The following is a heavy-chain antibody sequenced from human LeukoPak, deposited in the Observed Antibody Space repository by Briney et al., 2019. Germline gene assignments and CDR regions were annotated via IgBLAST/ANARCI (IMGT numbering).Heavy chain of an antibody. J-gene: IGHJ4*02. CDR3: AKDFGRNLGGPGY. Sequence: GGSLRLSCAASGFTFSTYTMAWVRQAPGGGLEWVSGISDNGGRTYYADSVKGRFAISRDDSKSTLYLQMNSLRGEDTAVYYCAKDFGRNLGGPGYWGRGTLVVVSS. CDR1: GFTFSTYT. V-gene: IGHV3-23*01. CDR2: ISDNGGRT. D-gene: IGHD1-14*01.